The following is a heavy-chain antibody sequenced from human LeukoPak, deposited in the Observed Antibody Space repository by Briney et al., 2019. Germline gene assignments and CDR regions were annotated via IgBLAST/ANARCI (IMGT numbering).Heavy chain of an antibody. J-gene: IGHJ4*02. V-gene: IGHV4-59*01. CDR1: GGSITSFY. CDR3: ATGRDAYKTGY. Sequence: SETLSLTCTVSGGSITSFYWSWIRQPPGKGLEWIGYIHDSGSTNYNPSLQSRVTMSVDTSRNQLSLKLTSVTAADTAVYFCATGRDAYKTGYWGQGTLVTVSS. D-gene: IGHD5-24*01. CDR2: IHDSGST.